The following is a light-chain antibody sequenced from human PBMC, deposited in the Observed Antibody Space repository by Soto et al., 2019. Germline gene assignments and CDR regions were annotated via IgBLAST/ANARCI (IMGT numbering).Light chain of an antibody. J-gene: IGKJ1*01. Sequence: AIRMIASPSSLSASTGDRVATPCGASQGISSYLAWYQQKPGKAPKLLIYAASTLQSGVPSRFSGSGSGTDFTLTISSLQPEDFATYYCLQDYNYPWTFGQGTKVDIK. V-gene: IGKV1-8*01. CDR3: LQDYNYPWT. CDR1: QGISSY. CDR2: AAS.